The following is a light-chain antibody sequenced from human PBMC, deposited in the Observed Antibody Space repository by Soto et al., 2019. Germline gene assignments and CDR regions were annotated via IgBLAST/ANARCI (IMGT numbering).Light chain of an antibody. J-gene: IGKJ2*01. Sequence: DIQMTQSPSSVSASVGDRVVITCRASQSISNWLAWYQQKPGRLPRLLIYQASTLESGVPSRFSGSGSGTEFTLTISSLQPDDFATYYCQHHGTFGQGTKVDIK. CDR2: QAS. CDR3: QHHGT. CDR1: QSISNW. V-gene: IGKV1-5*03.